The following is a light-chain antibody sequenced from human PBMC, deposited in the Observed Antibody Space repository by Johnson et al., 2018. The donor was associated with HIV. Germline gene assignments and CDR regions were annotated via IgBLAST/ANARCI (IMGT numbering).Light chain of an antibody. CDR1: SSNIGNNY. V-gene: IGLV1-51*01. CDR2: DNN. J-gene: IGLJ1*01. Sequence: QSVLTQPPSVSAAPGQKVTISCSGSSSNIGNNYVSWYQQLPGRAPKLLIYDNNKRPSGIPDRFSGSKSGTSATLGITGLQTWDEADYYCGTWDSSLSAGVFGTGTKVTVL. CDR3: GTWDSSLSAGV.